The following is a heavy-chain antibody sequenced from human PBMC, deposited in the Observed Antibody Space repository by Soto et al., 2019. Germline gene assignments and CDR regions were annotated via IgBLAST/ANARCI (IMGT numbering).Heavy chain of an antibody. J-gene: IGHJ6*02. CDR2: IYYSGST. D-gene: IGHD2-15*01. Sequence: SETLSLTCTVSGGSVSSGSYYWSWIRQPPGKGLEWIGYIYYSGSTNYNPSLKSRVTISVDTSKNQFSLKLSSVTAADTAVYYCARDCYGGSSFSYGMDVWGQGTTVTVSS. CDR1: GGSVSSGSYY. V-gene: IGHV4-61*01. CDR3: ARDCYGGSSFSYGMDV.